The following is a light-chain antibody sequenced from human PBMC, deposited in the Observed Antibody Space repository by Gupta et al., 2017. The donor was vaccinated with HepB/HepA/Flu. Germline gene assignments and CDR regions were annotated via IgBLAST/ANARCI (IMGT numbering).Light chain of an antibody. CDR2: GKN. J-gene: IGLJ1*01. CDR3: NSRDSSGTGGV. V-gene: IGLV3-19*01. Sequence: SSELTQDPAVSVALGQTVRITCQGDSIRGYYASWYQQKPGQAPILVIYGKNNRPSGIPDRFSGSSAGNTASLTITGAQAEDEADYYCNSRDSSGTGGVFGPGTKVTVL. CDR1: SIRGYY.